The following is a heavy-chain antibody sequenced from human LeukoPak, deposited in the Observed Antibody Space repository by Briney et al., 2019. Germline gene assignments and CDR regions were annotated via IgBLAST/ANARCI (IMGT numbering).Heavy chain of an antibody. CDR3: ARGRGLGEFAVASFDS. V-gene: IGHV3-74*03. CDR2: LYSDGRSL. D-gene: IGHD3-10*01. Sequence: GGSLRLSCAASGFNFTGYWMHWVRQPPGKGLVWISRLYSDGRSLTYADSVKGRFTISRDNAKNMLYLQMNSLRPDDTAVYYCARGRGLGEFAVASFDSWGQGTLVTVSS. CDR1: GFNFTGYW. J-gene: IGHJ4*02.